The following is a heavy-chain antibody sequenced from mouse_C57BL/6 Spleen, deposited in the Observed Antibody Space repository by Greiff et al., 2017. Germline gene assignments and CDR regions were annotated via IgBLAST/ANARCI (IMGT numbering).Heavy chain of an antibody. CDR2: IDPNSGGT. CDR1: GYTFTSYW. Sequence: QVQLKQPGAELVKPGASVKLSCKASGYTFTSYWMHWVKQRPGRGLEWIGRIDPNSGGTKYNEKFKSKATLTVDKPSSTAYMQLSSLTSEDSAVYYCAINYYGSSYNHWYFDVWGTGTTVTVSS. CDR3: AINYYGSSYNHWYFDV. D-gene: IGHD1-1*01. J-gene: IGHJ1*03. V-gene: IGHV1-72*01.